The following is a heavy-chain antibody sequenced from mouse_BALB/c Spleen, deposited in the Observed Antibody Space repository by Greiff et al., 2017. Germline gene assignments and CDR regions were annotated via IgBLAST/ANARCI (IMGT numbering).Heavy chain of an antibody. J-gene: IGHJ3*01. CDR1: GFTFSSYA. V-gene: IGHV5-6-5*01. Sequence: EVKLMESGGGLVKPGGSLKLSCAASGFTFSSYAMSWVRQTPEKRLEWVASISSGGSTYYPDSVKGRFTISRDNARNILYLQMSSLRSEDTAMYYCARSGRLRWFAYWGQGTLVTVSA. CDR3: ARSGRLRWFAY. D-gene: IGHD2-4*01. CDR2: ISSGGST.